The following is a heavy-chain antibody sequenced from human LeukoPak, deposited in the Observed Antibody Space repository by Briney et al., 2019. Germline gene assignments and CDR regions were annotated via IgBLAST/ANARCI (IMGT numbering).Heavy chain of an antibody. D-gene: IGHD4-17*01. V-gene: IGHV4-4*02. CDR2: IYHSGST. CDR1: GGSISSSNW. CDR3: ARTRSGVYGDYFPHIGYYYYMDV. Sequence: PSGTLSLTCAVSGGSISSSNWWSWVRQPPGKGLEWIGEIYHSGSTNYNPSLKSRVTISVDTSKNQFSLKLSSVTAADTAVYYCARTRSGVYGDYFPHIGYYYYMDVWGKGTTVTVSS. J-gene: IGHJ6*03.